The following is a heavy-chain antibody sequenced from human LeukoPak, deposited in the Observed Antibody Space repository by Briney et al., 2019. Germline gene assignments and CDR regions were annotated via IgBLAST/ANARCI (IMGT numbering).Heavy chain of an antibody. D-gene: IGHD3-10*01. Sequence: GGSLRLSCAASGFTVSSNYMSWVRQAPGKGLEWVSVIYSGGSTYYADSVKGRFTISRDNSKNTLYLQMNSLRAEDTAVYYCAKDLRSEYYYGSGSLPDWGQGTLVTVSS. J-gene: IGHJ4*02. CDR1: GFTVSSNY. V-gene: IGHV3-53*05. CDR2: IYSGGST. CDR3: AKDLRSEYYYGSGSLPD.